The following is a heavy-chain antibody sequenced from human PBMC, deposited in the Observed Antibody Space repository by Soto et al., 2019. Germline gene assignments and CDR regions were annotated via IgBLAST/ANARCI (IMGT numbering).Heavy chain of an antibody. CDR1: GGSISSSNW. J-gene: IGHJ4*02. CDR3: VRHAQWIIRAY. V-gene: IGHV4-4*02. CDR2: IYHSGST. D-gene: IGHD5-12*01. Sequence: SETLSLTCAVSGGSISSSNWWSWVRQPPGKGLEWIGEIYHSGSTNYNPSLKSRVTMSVDKSKNQFSLKLSSVTAADTAVYYCVRHAQWIIRAYWGQGSLVTVSS.